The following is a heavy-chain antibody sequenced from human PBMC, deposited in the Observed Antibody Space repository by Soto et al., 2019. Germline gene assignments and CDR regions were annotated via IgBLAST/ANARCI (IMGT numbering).Heavy chain of an antibody. V-gene: IGHV4-31*03. Sequence: PSETLSLTCTVSGGSISSGGYYWSWIRQHPGKGLEWIGYIYYIGSTYYNPSLKSRVTISVDSSKNQFSLKLSSVTAADSAVYYCATENTAMVNRFDYWGQGTLVTVSS. D-gene: IGHD5-18*01. CDR2: IYYIGST. CDR1: GGSISSGGYY. J-gene: IGHJ4*02. CDR3: ATENTAMVNRFDY.